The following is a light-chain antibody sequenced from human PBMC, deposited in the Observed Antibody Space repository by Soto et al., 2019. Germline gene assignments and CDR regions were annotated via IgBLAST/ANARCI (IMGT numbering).Light chain of an antibody. CDR2: DAS. CDR1: QSVSSY. J-gene: IGKJ5*01. CDR3: QQRSNWPT. V-gene: IGKV3-11*01. Sequence: EIVLTQSPSTLSLSPGERATLSCRASQSVSSYLAWYQQKPGQAPRLLIYDASNRATGIPARFSGSGSGTDFTLTISSLEPEDFAVYYCQQRSNWPTFGQGKRWRL.